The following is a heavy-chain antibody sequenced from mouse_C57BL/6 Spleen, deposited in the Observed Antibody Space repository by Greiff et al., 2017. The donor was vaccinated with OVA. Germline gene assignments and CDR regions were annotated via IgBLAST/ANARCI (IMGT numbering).Heavy chain of an antibody. D-gene: IGHD2-3*01. V-gene: IGHV1-50*01. CDR3: ARKDGYYFYAMDY. CDR1: GYTFTSYW. J-gene: IGHJ4*01. Sequence: QVQLQQPGAELVKPGASVKLSCKASGYTFTSYWMQWVKQRPGQGLEWIGEIDPSDSYTNYNQKLKGKATLTVDTSSSTAYMQLSSLTSEDSAVYYCARKDGYYFYAMDYWGQGTSVTVSS. CDR2: IDPSDSYT.